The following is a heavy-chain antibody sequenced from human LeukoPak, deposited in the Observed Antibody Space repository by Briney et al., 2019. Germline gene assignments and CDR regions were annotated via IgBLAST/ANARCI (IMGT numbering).Heavy chain of an antibody. Sequence: SETLSLTCTVSGGSTSSSSYYWGWIRQPPGKGLEWIGSIYYSGSTYYNPSLKSRVTISVDTSKNQFSLKLSSVTAADTAVYYCAREIPLRALDYWGQGTLVTVSS. CDR1: GGSTSSSSYY. V-gene: IGHV4-39*02. CDR3: AREIPLRALDY. CDR2: IYYSGST. D-gene: IGHD3-10*01. J-gene: IGHJ4*02.